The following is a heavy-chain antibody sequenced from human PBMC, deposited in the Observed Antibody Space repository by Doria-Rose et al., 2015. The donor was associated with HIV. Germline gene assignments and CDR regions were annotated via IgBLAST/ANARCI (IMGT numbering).Heavy chain of an antibody. D-gene: IGHD3-10*01. CDR1: GDSISSGDSF. V-gene: IGHV4-30-4*01. Sequence: QVQLQESGPGLVRPSQTLSLTCTVLGDSISSGDSFWSWIRQPPGKGPEWIAYISSSGTTYYYPSLSVRLTISLDASKNQFSLILNSVTAADTAVYYCARARNYGFPHFFDFWGQGTLVTVSS. J-gene: IGHJ4*02. CDR3: ARARNYGFPHFFDF. CDR2: ISSSGTT.